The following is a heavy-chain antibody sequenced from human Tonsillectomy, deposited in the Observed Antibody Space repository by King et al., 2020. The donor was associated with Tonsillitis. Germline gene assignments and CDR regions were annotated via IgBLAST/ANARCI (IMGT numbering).Heavy chain of an antibody. CDR3: ARHPSMTTVVIDY. J-gene: IGHJ4*02. Sequence: QLQESGPGLVKPSETLSLTCTVSGGSISSSSYYWGWIRHPPGNGLEWMGSIYYSGSTYYNPSLKSRATISVEPSKNQFSLKLSSVTAADTAVYYCARHPSMTTVVIDYWGQGTLVTVSS. CDR2: IYYSGST. D-gene: IGHD4-23*01. CDR1: GGSISSSSYY. V-gene: IGHV4-39*01.